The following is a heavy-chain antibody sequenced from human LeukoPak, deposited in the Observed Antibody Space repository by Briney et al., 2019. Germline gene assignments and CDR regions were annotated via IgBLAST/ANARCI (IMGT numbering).Heavy chain of an antibody. CDR2: IYYSGCN. Sequence: SETLSLTCTVSGGSMSGYYWSWMRQPPGKGLEWIGYIYYSGCNNYNPSVKSRPTISVDTSKNQFSLKLSSVTAADTAVYYCARVTGRMTTDNWGQGTLVTVSP. J-gene: IGHJ4*02. D-gene: IGHD3-9*01. CDR1: GGSMSGYY. V-gene: IGHV4-59*01. CDR3: ARVTGRMTTDN.